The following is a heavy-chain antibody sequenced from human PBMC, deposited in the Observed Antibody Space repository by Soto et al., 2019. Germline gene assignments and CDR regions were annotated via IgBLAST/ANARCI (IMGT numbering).Heavy chain of an antibody. Sequence: PSETLSLTCAVYGGSFSGYYWSWIRQPPGKGLEWIGEINHSGSTNYNPSLKSRVTISVDTSKNQFSLKLSSVTAADTAVYYCARGSIWAARSWFDPWGQGTLVTVSS. CDR2: INHSGST. V-gene: IGHV4-34*01. CDR3: ARGSIWAARSWFDP. D-gene: IGHD6-6*01. CDR1: GGSFSGYY. J-gene: IGHJ5*02.